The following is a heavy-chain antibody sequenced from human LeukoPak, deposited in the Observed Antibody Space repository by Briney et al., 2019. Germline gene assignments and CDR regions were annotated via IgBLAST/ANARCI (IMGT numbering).Heavy chain of an antibody. D-gene: IGHD6-13*01. CDR1: GFTFSNYA. V-gene: IGHV3-23*01. J-gene: IGHJ4*02. CDR2: ISVGGAKT. Sequence: GGSLRLSCVASGFTFSNYAMSWIRQAPGEGLEWISSISVGGAKTYYADSVKGRFSISRDNSENTLYLQMNNLRADDTAVYSCAKSFTSSSSDYWGQGTLVTVSS. CDR3: AKSFTSSSSDY.